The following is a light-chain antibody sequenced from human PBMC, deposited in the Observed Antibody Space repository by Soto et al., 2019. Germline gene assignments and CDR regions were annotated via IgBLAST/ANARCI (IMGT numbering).Light chain of an antibody. CDR1: QTIGSW. V-gene: IGKV1-5*03. Sequence: IQMTQSPSSLSGHVGDRVPITCRASQTIGSWLAWYPQKPGKAPKLLIYKASTLKSGVPSMFNCSGAGPECTLTISSLKCDDVATAYCQHYNSYSEAFSQGTKVDIK. CDR2: KAS. J-gene: IGKJ1*01. CDR3: QHYNSYSEA.